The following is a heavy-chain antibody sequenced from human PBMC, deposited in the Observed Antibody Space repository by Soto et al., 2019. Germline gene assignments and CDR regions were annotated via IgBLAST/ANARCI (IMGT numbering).Heavy chain of an antibody. D-gene: IGHD3-10*01. CDR1: GYNCFSYG. Sequence: QVQLLQSGAEVKKPGASVKVYCKASGYNCFSYGLAGVRQAPGQGLEGMGWISTSNGDTNYELKFRVIVNITTDTLTKTTYSILWSLTSADPGLYYGAGVSIDYGGFDLAYWGQGTLVTVS. J-gene: IGHJ4*02. V-gene: IGHV1-18*01. CDR3: AGVSIDYGGFDLAY. CDR2: ISTSNGDT.